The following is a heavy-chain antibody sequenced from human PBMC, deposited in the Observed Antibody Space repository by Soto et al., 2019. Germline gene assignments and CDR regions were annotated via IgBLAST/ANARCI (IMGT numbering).Heavy chain of an antibody. CDR1: GGSFSGYY. J-gene: IGHJ4*02. Sequence: SLTCAVYGGSFSGYYWSWIRQPPGKGLEWIGEINHSVSTNYNPSLKSRVTISVDTSKNQFSLKLSSVTAADTAVYYCARASFGSWLXFSPYFDYWGQGTMCTVSS. D-gene: IGHD5-12*01. V-gene: IGHV4-34*01. CDR3: ARASFGSWLXFSPYFDY. CDR2: INHSVST.